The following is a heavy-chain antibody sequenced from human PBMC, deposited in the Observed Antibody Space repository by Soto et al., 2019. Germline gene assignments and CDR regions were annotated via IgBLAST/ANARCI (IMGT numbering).Heavy chain of an antibody. CDR2: ISSSSSYI. J-gene: IGHJ4*02. CDR1: GFTFSSYS. V-gene: IGHV3-21*01. D-gene: IGHD6-19*01. CDR3: ARGLPGYSSGWYDGY. Sequence: GGSLRLSCAASGFTFSSYSMNWVRQAPGKGREWVSSISSSSSYIYYADSVKGRFTISRGNAKNSLYLQMNSLRAEDTAVYYCARGLPGYSSGWYDGYWGQGTLVTVSS.